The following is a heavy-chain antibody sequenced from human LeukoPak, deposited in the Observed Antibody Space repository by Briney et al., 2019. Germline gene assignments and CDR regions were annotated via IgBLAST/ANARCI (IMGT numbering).Heavy chain of an antibody. V-gene: IGHV7-4-1*02. CDR1: GYTFTTNA. J-gene: IGHJ3*02. Sequence: GASVKVSCKASGYTFTTNAINWVRQAPGQGLEWMGWINTNTGNPTYAQGFTGRFVFSLDTSVSTAYLQISSLKAEDTAVYYCARARSGWASDAFDIWGQGTMVTVSS. CDR2: INTNTGNP. D-gene: IGHD6-19*01. CDR3: ARARSGWASDAFDI.